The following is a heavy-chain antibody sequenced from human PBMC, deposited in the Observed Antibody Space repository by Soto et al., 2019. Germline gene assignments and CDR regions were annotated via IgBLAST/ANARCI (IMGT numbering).Heavy chain of an antibody. CDR3: ARSQTTVTSYDY. CDR1: GGSISSGGYS. D-gene: IGHD4-17*01. Sequence: TLSLTCAVSGGSISSGGYSWSWIRQPPGKGLEWIGYIYHSGSTYYNPSLKSRVTISVDRSKNQFSLKLSSVTAADTAVYYCARSQTTVTSYDYCGQGTLVTVSS. V-gene: IGHV4-30-2*01. J-gene: IGHJ4*02. CDR2: IYHSGST.